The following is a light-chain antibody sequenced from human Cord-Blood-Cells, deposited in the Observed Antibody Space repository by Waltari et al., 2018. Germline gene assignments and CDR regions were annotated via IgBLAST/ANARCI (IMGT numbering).Light chain of an antibody. Sequence: SSELTQDPAVSVALGQTVRITCQGDSPRSDYASWYQQKPGQAPVLVIYGKNNRPSGIPDRFSGSSSGNTASLTITGAQAEDEADYYCNSRDSSGNHLVFGGGTKLTVL. CDR2: GKN. CDR3: NSRDSSGNHLV. CDR1: SPRSDY. J-gene: IGLJ3*02. V-gene: IGLV3-19*01.